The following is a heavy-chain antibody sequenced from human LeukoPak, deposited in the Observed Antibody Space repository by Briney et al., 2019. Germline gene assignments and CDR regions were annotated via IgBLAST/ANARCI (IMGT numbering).Heavy chain of an antibody. CDR3: ARAPSEIGGYYPEYFRH. CDR1: GFTFSSYW. J-gene: IGHJ1*01. CDR2: IKSDGST. D-gene: IGHD3-22*01. Sequence: GGSLRLACAASGFTFSSYWMHWVRQAPGKGLVWVSRIKSDGSTRYADSVKGRFTISRDNAKNTVSLQMNSLRAEDTGVYYCARAPSEIGGYYPEYFRHWGEGTLVTVSP. V-gene: IGHV3-74*01.